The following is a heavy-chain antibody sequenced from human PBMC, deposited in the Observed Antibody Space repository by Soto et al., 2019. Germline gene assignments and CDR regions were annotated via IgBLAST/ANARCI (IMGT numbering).Heavy chain of an antibody. Sequence: ASVKVSCKASGYTFTSYAMHWVRQAPGQRLEWMGWINAGNGNTKYSQKFQGRVTITRDTSASTAYMELSSLRSEDTAVYYCARGRYCSSTSCYSWFDPWGQGTLVTVSS. D-gene: IGHD2-2*02. CDR1: GYTFTSYA. CDR3: ARGRYCSSTSCYSWFDP. V-gene: IGHV1-3*01. J-gene: IGHJ5*02. CDR2: INAGNGNT.